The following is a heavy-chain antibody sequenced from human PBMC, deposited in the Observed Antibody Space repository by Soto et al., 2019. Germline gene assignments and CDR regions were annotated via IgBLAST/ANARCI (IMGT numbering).Heavy chain of an antibody. J-gene: IGHJ3*01. CDR2: IYSDGTTT. V-gene: IGHV3-74*01. D-gene: IGHD1-20*01. CDR1: GFTFSSYW. CDR3: ARDNWNTV. Sequence: SGGSLRLSCAASGFTFSSYWMHWVRQAPGKGLVWVSRIYSDGTTTNYAGSVKGRFTISRDNAKNTLYLQMNSLRAEDTAVYYCARDNWNTVWGQGTMVTVSS.